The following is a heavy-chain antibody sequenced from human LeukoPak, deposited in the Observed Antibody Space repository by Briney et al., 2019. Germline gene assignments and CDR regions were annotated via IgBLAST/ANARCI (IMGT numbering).Heavy chain of an antibody. CDR2: ISYDGSNK. V-gene: IGHV3-30*18. D-gene: IGHD3-22*01. Sequence: GGSLRLSCAASGFTVSSNYMSWVRQAPGKGLEWVAVISYDGSNKYYADSVKGRFTISRDNSKNTLYLQMNSLRAEDTAVYYCAKDLNLRGDYYDSIYYYYYGMDVWGQGTTVTVSS. J-gene: IGHJ6*02. CDR1: GFTVSSNY. CDR3: AKDLNLRGDYYDSIYYYYYGMDV.